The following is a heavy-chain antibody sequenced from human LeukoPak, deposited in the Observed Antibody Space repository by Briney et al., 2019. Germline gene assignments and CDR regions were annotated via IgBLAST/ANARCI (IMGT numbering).Heavy chain of an antibody. CDR3: ARDPYSGYDKRVYYFDY. V-gene: IGHV3-21*01. J-gene: IGHJ4*02. D-gene: IGHD5-12*01. CDR1: EFTFSSYG. Sequence: GGSLRLSCAGSEFTFSSYGMHWVRQAPGKGMEWVSSISSRSDYIYYADSVKGRFTISRDNAKNSLYLQMNSLRAEDTAVYYCARDPYSGYDKRVYYFDYWGQGTLVTVSS. CDR2: ISSRSDYI.